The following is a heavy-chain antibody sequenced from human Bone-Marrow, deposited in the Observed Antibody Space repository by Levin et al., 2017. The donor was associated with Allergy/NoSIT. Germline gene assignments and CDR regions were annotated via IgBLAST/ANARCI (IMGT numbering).Heavy chain of an antibody. J-gene: IGHJ4*02. CDR1: GFTFSSYA. V-gene: IGHV3-23*01. CDR3: AKRPYTSSGWFDY. D-gene: IGHD6-19*01. CDR2: ISDTGGST. Sequence: GGSLRLSCAASGFTFSSYAMSWVRQAPGKGLEWISTISDTGGSTYYADSVKGRFTVSRDNSKNTLYLQMNSLRAEDTAVYYCAKRPYTSSGWFDYWGQGTLVTVSS.